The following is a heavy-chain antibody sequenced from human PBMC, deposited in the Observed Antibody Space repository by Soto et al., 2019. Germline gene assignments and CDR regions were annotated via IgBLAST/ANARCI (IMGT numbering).Heavy chain of an antibody. D-gene: IGHD4-17*01. CDR1: GFTFSSYG. V-gene: IGHV3-33*01. J-gene: IGHJ4*02. CDR2: IWYDGSNK. Sequence: QVYLVESGGGVVQPGTSLRLSCAASGFTFSSYGMHWVRQTPGKGLDWVAVIWYDGSNKYYADSVKGRFTISRDNSKNTLYLQVNSLRVEDTAVYYWARAYGDCRYFDYWGQGTLVTVSS. CDR3: ARAYGDCRYFDY.